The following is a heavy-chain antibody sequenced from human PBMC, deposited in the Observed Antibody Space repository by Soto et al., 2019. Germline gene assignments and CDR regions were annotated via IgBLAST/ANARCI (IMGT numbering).Heavy chain of an antibody. CDR2: LYSGGST. CDR3: ATRRDGYKFGYYGMDD. D-gene: IGHD3-16*01. CDR1: GFTVSSNY. J-gene: IGHJ6*02. V-gene: IGHV3-53*01. Sequence: GGSLRLSCAASGFTVSSNYMSWVRQAPGKGLEWVSVLYSGGSTYYADSVKGRFTISRDNSKNTLYLQMNSLRAEDTAVYYCATRRDGYKFGYYGMDDSGPGTTVTVSS.